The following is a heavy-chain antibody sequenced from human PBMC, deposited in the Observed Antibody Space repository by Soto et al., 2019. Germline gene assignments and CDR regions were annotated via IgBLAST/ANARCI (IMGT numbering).Heavy chain of an antibody. CDR1: GASITGTSY. J-gene: IGHJ6*02. CDR3: ARGRKQLVLAYYDYYGMDV. CDR2: FSLSGTT. D-gene: IGHD6-13*01. V-gene: IGHV4-4*07. Sequence: PSETLSLTCTVSGASITGTSYWSWIRQPAGKGLEWIGRFSLSGTTNYNPSLKSRVTISVDMSTSQFSLRLSSVTAADTAVYYCARGRKQLVLAYYDYYGMDVWGQGPTVTVSS.